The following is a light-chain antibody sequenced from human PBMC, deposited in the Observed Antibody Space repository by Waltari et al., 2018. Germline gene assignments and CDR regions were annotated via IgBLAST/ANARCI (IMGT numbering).Light chain of an antibody. CDR1: SNDVGRYGL. CDR3: CSYAGSNTWV. CDR2: EVN. V-gene: IGLV2-23*02. Sequence: QSARTQPASVSGSPGPSITISCTGTSNDVGRYGLVSWNQQHPGKDPQPSIYEVNKPPSGVSNRFTGSKSGNTASLTISGLQAEDEADYHCCSYAGSNTWVFGGGTKLAVL. J-gene: IGLJ3*02.